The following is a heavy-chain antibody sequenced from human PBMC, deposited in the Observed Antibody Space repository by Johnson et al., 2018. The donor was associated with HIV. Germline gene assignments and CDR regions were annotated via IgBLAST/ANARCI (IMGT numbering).Heavy chain of an antibody. CDR2: ISGSGGST. Sequence: EVQLVESGGGVVRPGGSLRLSCAASGFTFSSYAMSWVRQAPGKGLEWVSAISGSGGSTYYADSVKGRFTISRDNAKNSLYLQMNSLRAGDTAVYYCAREDHYYDAFDIWGQGTMVTVSS. V-gene: IGHV3-23*04. J-gene: IGHJ3*02. D-gene: IGHD3-10*01. CDR1: GFTFSSYA. CDR3: AREDHYYDAFDI.